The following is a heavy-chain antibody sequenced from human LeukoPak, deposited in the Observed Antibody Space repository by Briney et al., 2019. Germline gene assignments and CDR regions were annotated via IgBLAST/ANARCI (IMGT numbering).Heavy chain of an antibody. D-gene: IGHD6-13*01. CDR2: INHSGST. CDR1: GGSFSGYY. J-gene: IGHJ4*02. V-gene: IGHV4-34*01. Sequence: SETLSLTCAVYGGSFSGYYWSWIRQPPGKGLEWIGEINHSGSTNYKPSLKSRVTISVDTSKNQFSLKLSSVTAADTAVFYCARAGLIAALDYWGQGTLVTVSS. CDR3: ARAGLIAALDY.